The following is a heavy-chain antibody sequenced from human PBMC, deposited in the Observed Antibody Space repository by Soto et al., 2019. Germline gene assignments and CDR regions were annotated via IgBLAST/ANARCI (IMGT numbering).Heavy chain of an antibody. D-gene: IGHD5-12*01. CDR3: ARDRRWLQMTRYEDYGMDV. CDR2: ISAYNGNT. V-gene: IGHV1-18*04. Sequence: GASVKVSCKASGYTFTSYGISWVRQAPGQGLEWMGWISAYNGNTNYAQKLQGRVTMTTDTSTSTAYMELRSLRSDDTAVYYCARDRRWLQMTRYEDYGMDVWGQGTTVTVSS. J-gene: IGHJ6*02. CDR1: GYTFTSYG.